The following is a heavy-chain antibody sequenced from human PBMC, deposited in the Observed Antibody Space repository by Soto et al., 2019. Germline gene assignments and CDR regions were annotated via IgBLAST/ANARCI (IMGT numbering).Heavy chain of an antibody. Sequence: ASVKVSCKASGGTFSSYAISWVRQAPGQGLEWMGGIIPIFGTANYAQKFQGRVTITADESTSTAYMELSSLRSEDTAVYYCGYFPRYFDWLSYYGMDVWGQGTTVTVSS. D-gene: IGHD3-9*01. CDR2: IIPIFGTA. J-gene: IGHJ6*02. CDR3: GYFPRYFDWLSYYGMDV. CDR1: GGTFSSYA. V-gene: IGHV1-69*13.